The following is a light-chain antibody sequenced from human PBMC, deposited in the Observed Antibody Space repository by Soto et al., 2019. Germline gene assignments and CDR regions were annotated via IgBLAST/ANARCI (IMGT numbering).Light chain of an antibody. CDR3: SSYTSSITLV. CDR2: DVS. Sequence: QSVLTQPASVSGSPGQSITISCTGTSSDVGGYNSVSWYQHHPGKAPKLMVYDVSIRPSGVSNRFSGSKSGNTASLTISGLQAEDEADYYCSSYTSSITLVFGGGTKVTVL. V-gene: IGLV2-14*03. CDR1: SSDVGGYNS. J-gene: IGLJ2*01.